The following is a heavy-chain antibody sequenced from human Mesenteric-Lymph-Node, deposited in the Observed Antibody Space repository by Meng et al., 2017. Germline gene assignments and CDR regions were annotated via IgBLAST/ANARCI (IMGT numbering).Heavy chain of an antibody. J-gene: IGHJ3*02. CDR1: GYTFTSYY. CDR3: ARDFYGGSYSRRAMDAFDI. D-gene: IGHD1-26*01. CDR2: INPSGGST. Sequence: ASVKVSCKASGYTFTSYYMHWVRQAPGQGLEWMGIINPSGGSTSYAQKFQGRVTMTRDTSTSTVYMELSSLRSEDTAVYYCARDFYGGSYSRRAMDAFDIWGQGTMVTVSS. V-gene: IGHV1-46*01.